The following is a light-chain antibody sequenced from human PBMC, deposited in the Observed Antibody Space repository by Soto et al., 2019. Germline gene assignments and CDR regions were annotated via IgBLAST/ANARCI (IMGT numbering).Light chain of an antibody. CDR1: QSILYTSSKRNY. CDR2: WAS. Sequence: DIVMTQAPDSLAVSLGERATLNCKSSQSILYTSSKRNYLAWYQYKPGQPPKLLVYWASTRESGVPAQFSGSGSETDFTLTISGLQAEDVAVYYCHQYYSTPQTFGQGTRVEIK. V-gene: IGKV4-1*01. J-gene: IGKJ1*01. CDR3: HQYYSTPQT.